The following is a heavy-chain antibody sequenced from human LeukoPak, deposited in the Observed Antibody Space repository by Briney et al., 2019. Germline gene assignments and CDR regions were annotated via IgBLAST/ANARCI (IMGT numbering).Heavy chain of an antibody. CDR2: IKEDGTET. V-gene: IGHV3-7*03. CDR3: VKEGRSLQTY. J-gene: IGHJ4*02. CDR1: GFMFSSNW. D-gene: IGHD5-24*01. Sequence: GGSLRLSCAAAGFMFSSNWMSWVRLAPGKGLEWVANIKEDGTETYYVDSVKGRFTISRDNAKNSLYLQMNSLRVEDTAVYYCVKEGRSLQTYWGQGTLVTVSS.